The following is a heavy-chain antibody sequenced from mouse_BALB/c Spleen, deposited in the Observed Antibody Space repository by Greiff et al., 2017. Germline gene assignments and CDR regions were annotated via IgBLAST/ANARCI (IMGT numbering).Heavy chain of an antibody. CDR3: ARRAITTGWYFDV. CDR2: IDPANGNT. CDR1: GFNIKDTY. J-gene: IGHJ1*01. D-gene: IGHD1-1*01. Sequence: EVQLQQSGAELVKPGASVKLSCTASGFNIKDTYMHWVKQRPEQGLEWIGRIDPANGNTKYDPKFQGKATFTVDTSSSTAYMQFNSLTSEDSAVYYCARRAITTGWYFDVWGAGTTVTVSS. V-gene: IGHV14-3*02.